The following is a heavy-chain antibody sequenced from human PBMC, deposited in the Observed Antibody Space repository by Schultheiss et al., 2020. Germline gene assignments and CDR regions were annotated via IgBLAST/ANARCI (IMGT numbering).Heavy chain of an antibody. D-gene: IGHD2-21*02. V-gene: IGHV3-23*01. CDR3: AKGDCVGHGDCSFDC. CDR1: GFTFNNYA. CDR2: ISGSGGST. Sequence: GESLKISCAASGFTFNNYAMSWVRQAPGKGLQWVSGISGSGGSTHYADSVKGRFTISRDNSKNTLYLQMSSLSAEDTAIYYCAKGDCVGHGDCSFDCWGQGTLVTVPS. J-gene: IGHJ4*02.